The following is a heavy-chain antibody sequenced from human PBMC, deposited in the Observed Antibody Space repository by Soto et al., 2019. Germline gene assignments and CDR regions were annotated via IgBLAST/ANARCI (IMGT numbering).Heavy chain of an antibody. V-gene: IGHV1-69*06. D-gene: IGHD3-3*01. CDR1: GGTFSSYA. CDR2: IIPIFGTA. Sequence: SVKVSCKASGGTFSSYAISWVRQAPGQGLEWMGGIIPIFGTANYAQKFQGRVTITADKSTSTAYMELSSLRSEDTAVYYCAREEVRTYYDFWSGPPQGDCFDPWGQGTLVPGSA. J-gene: IGHJ5*02. CDR3: AREEVRTYYDFWSGPPQGDCFDP.